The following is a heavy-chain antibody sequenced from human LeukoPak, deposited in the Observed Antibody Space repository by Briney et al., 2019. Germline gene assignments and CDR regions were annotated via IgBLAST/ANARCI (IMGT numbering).Heavy chain of an antibody. CDR1: GHTFNTFG. CDR2: ISAYNGNT. J-gene: IGHJ2*01. V-gene: IGHV1-18*01. Sequence: ASVKVSCKASGHTFNTFGISWVRQAPGQGLEWMGWISAYNGNTNYAQKLQGRVTMTTDTSTSTAYMELRSLRSDDTAVYYCARDCGGDCYPSRYFDLWGRGTLVTVSS. CDR3: ARDCGGDCYPSRYFDL. D-gene: IGHD2-21*02.